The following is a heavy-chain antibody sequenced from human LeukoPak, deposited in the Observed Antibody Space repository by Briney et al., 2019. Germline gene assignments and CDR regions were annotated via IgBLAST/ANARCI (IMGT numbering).Heavy chain of an antibody. CDR3: ARNQPKAAAGTSDY. CDR1: GFTVSSNY. J-gene: IGHJ4*02. Sequence: PGGSLRLSCAASGFTVSSNYMSWVRQAPGKGLEWVSVIYSGGSTYYADSVKGRFTISRDNSKNTLYLQMNSLRAEDTAVYYCARNQPKAAAGTSDYWGQGTLVTVSS. D-gene: IGHD6-13*01. CDR2: IYSGGST. V-gene: IGHV3-53*01.